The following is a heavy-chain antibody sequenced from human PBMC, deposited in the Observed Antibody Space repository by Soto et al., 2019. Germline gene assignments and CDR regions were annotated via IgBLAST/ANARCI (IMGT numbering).Heavy chain of an antibody. CDR2: ISGGIGST. J-gene: IGHJ4*01. CDR3: AKGAARYFDY. D-gene: IGHD1-26*01. CDR1: GFSFGTYA. Sequence: EVQLLESGGGLVQPGGSLRLSCVASGFSFGTYAMTWVRQVPGKGLEWVSTISGGIGSTFYADSVKGRFTISRDISKKMLILHMNCLRGEDTGTYSCAKGAARYFDYWGRGTLVTVSS. V-gene: IGHV3-23*01.